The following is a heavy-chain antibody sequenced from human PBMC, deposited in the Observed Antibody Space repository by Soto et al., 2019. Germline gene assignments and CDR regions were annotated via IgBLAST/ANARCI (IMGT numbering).Heavy chain of an antibody. J-gene: IGHJ5*02. V-gene: IGHV1-8*01. D-gene: IGHD2-2*01. CDR2: MNPNSGNT. CDR1: GYTFTSYD. CDR3: ARGRGFCSSTSCYYWFDP. Sequence: ASVKVSCKASGYTFTSYDINWVRQATGQGLEWMGWMNPNSGNTGYAQKFQGRVTMTRNTSISTAYMELSSLRSEDTAVYYCARGRGFCSSTSCYYWFDPWGQGTLVAVS.